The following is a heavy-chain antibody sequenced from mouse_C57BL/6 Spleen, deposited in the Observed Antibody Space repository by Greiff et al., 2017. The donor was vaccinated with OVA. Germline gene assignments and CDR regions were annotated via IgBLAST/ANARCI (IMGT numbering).Heavy chain of an antibody. J-gene: IGHJ4*01. D-gene: IGHD2-4*01. Sequence: LQESGAELVRPGTSVKVSCKASGYAFTNYLIEWVKQRPGQGLEWIGVINPGSGGTNYNEKFKGKATLTADTSSSTAYMQLSSLTSEDSAVYFCARYYDYDGYAMDYWGQGTSVTVSS. CDR2: INPGSGGT. CDR1: GYAFTNYL. V-gene: IGHV1-54*01. CDR3: ARYYDYDGYAMDY.